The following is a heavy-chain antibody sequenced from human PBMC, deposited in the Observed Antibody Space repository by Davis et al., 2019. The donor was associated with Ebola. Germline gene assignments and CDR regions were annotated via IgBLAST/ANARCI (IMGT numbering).Heavy chain of an antibody. CDR1: GYSFTTYW. CDR3: AGGMGRRGFDI. D-gene: IGHD3-10*01. CDR2: IYPRDSAT. V-gene: IGHV5-51*01. Sequence: GESLKISCEGSGYSFTTYWNGRVRQMPGKGLEWMGIIYPRDSATRHSPSFQGQVTISADKSISTAYLQWSSLKAADTAMYYCAGGMGRRGFDIWGQGTMVTVSS. J-gene: IGHJ3*02.